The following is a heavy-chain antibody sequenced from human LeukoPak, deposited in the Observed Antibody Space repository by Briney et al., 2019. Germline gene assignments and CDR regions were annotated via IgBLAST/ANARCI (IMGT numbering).Heavy chain of an antibody. CDR3: ARDGRFPPEVLPRYFDS. V-gene: IGHV4-39*07. J-gene: IGHJ4*02. CDR1: GGSVSSSAYY. D-gene: IGHD1-14*01. CDR2: IYYSGST. Sequence: PSETLSLTCTVSGGSVSSSAYYWGWIRQPPEKGLEWIGNIYYSGSTYYNPSLKSRVTISIDTSKNQFSLKLSSVTAADTAVYYCARDGRFPPEVLPRYFDSWGQGTLVTVSS.